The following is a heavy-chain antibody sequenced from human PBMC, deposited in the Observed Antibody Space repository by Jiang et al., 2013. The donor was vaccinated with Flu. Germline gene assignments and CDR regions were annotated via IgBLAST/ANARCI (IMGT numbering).Heavy chain of an antibody. Sequence: VQLLESGGGLVQPGGSLRLSCAASGLTFSDHHIEWVRQAPGKGLEWVGRSRNKARGYTTEYVASVKGRFAISRDDSKNSLYLQMNSLRIEDTAVYFCARIYGAYDPRYYEMDVWGQGTTVTVSS. J-gene: IGHJ6*02. CDR1: GLTFSDHH. CDR2: SRNKARGYTT. CDR3: ARIYGAYDPRYYEMDV. D-gene: IGHD4-17*01. V-gene: IGHV3-72*01.